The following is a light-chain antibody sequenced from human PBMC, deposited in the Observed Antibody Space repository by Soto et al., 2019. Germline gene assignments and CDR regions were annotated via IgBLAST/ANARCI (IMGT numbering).Light chain of an antibody. V-gene: IGLV2-14*01. CDR1: GSDVGGYDY. J-gene: IGLJ1*01. CDR3: SSYTSSSSYV. Sequence: QSVLTQPASLSGSPGQSITISCTGTGSDVGGYDYVSWYQHHPGKAPKVMIYEVTNRPSGVSNRFSGSKSGNTASLTISGLLAEDEADYYCSSYTSSSSYVLGTGTKVTVL. CDR2: EVT.